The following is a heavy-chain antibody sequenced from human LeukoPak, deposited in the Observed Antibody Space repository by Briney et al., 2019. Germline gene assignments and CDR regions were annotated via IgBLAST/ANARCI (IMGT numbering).Heavy chain of an antibody. V-gene: IGHV3-64*01. J-gene: IGHJ5*01. Sequence: PGGSLRLSCAASGFTFSSYAMQWVRQAPGKGLEFVSGISGNGVSTYYANSVKGRFTISRDNSKNTLYLQLGSLRADDMAVYYCTSGLCGGDCYSPDSWGQGTLVTVSS. CDR2: ISGNGVST. CDR3: TSGLCGGDCYSPDS. D-gene: IGHD2-21*02. CDR1: GFTFSSYA.